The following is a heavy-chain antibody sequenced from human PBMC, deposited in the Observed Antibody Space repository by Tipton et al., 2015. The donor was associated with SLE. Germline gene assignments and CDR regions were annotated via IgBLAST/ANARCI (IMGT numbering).Heavy chain of an antibody. Sequence: SLRLSCAASGFTVSSNYMSWVRQAPGKGLEWVTVIYSGGSTYYADSVKGRFTISKDPSKNTLYREMDSLRPEDTAVYYCARDPIPFGDYVWYGDLWGRGSLVTVSS. V-gene: IGHV3-53*05. CDR3: ARDPIPFGDYVWYGDL. CDR1: GFTVSSNY. CDR2: IYSGGST. J-gene: IGHJ2*01. D-gene: IGHD4-17*01.